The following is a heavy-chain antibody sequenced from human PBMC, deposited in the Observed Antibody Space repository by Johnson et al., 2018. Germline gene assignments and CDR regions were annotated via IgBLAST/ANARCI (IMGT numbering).Heavy chain of an antibody. J-gene: IGHJ6*02. D-gene: IGHD3-3*01. CDR2: IIPIFGTA. CDR3: ARRSAGTIFVVWNGTDV. CDR1: GGTFSSYA. Sequence: QVQLVQSGAEVKKPGSSVKVSCKASGGTFSSYAISWVRQAPGQGLEWMGGIIPIFGTANYAQKFQGRVTITADESTSTAYMELGSLRSEDTAVYYCARRSAGTIFVVWNGTDVWGQGTTVTVSS. V-gene: IGHV1-69*12.